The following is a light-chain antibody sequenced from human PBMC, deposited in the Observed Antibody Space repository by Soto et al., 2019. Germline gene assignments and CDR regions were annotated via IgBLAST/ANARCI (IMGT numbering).Light chain of an antibody. CDR3: QQYKDVPFT. CDR2: SAS. CDR1: QTLDNT. J-gene: IGKJ2*01. V-gene: IGKV3-15*01. Sequence: ETVMTQSPATLSVSPGDRATLSCRASQTLDNTLAWYQQRPGQAPTLLIYSASTRATGVPARFSGSGSGTEFTLPNSSLQSEAFAMYYCQQYKDVPFTFGQGTNLEIK.